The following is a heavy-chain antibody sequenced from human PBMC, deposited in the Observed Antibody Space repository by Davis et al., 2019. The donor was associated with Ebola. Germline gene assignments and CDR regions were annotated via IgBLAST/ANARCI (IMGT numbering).Heavy chain of an antibody. V-gene: IGHV3-74*01. CDR3: VRDSRNSFQH. CDR2: INSDGSTT. CDR1: GFTFSSYW. Sequence: GESLKISCAASGFTFSSYWMHWVRQAPGKGLVWVSHINSDGSTTSYADSVKGRFTISSDNAKNTLSLQMNSLRAEDTAEYYCVRDSRNSFQHWGQGTLVTVSS. J-gene: IGHJ1*01. D-gene: IGHD4-23*01.